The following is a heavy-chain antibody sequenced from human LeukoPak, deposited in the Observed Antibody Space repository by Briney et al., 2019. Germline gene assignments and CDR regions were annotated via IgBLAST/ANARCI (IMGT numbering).Heavy chain of an antibody. J-gene: IGHJ4*02. Sequence: GGSLRLSCAASESTFSSLSMSWARKAPGRGLEWVAYIKEDGREKDHVDSVKGRFTISRDNAKNSLYLQMNTLRADDTAVYYCARWRWLQSEFDYWGQGTLVTVSS. V-gene: IGHV3-7*01. CDR3: ARWRWLQSEFDY. D-gene: IGHD5-24*01. CDR2: IKEDGREK. CDR1: ESTFSSLS.